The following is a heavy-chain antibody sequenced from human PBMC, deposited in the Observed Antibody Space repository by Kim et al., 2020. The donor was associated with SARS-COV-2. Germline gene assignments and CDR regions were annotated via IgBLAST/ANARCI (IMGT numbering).Heavy chain of an antibody. J-gene: IGHJ5*02. CDR1: GGSISSSSYY. Sequence: SETLSLTCTVSGGSISSSSYYWGWIRQPPGKGLEWIGRIYYTGSTYYNPSLKSRVTISVDTSKNQFSLKLSSVTAADTAVYYCARHPYRTTGYDPWGQGTLVTVSS. CDR2: IYYTGST. V-gene: IGHV4-39*01. CDR3: ARHPYRTTGYDP. D-gene: IGHD3-9*01.